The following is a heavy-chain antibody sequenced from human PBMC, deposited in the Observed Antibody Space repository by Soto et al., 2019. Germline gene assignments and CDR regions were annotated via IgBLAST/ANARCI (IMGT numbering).Heavy chain of an antibody. CDR1: GFTFPNYA. V-gene: IGHV3-23*01. CDR3: AKAMAVLPSYFYS. CDR2: IGGSGGT. J-gene: IGHJ4*01. D-gene: IGHD6-19*01. Sequence: GGSLRLSCVGSGFTFPNYAMTWVRQAPGKGLEWVSAIGGSGGTYYADSVEGRFTISRDNSKNTVFLQMNSLRAEDAALYYCAKAMAVLPSYFYSWGPGNLGTVSS.